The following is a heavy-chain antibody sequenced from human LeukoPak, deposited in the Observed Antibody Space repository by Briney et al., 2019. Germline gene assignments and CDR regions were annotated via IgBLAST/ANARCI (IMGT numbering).Heavy chain of an antibody. CDR3: AGRAGDWFHFDY. D-gene: IGHD7-27*01. J-gene: IGHJ4*02. CDR2: ISYDGSNK. CDR1: GFTFSNYA. Sequence: GGSLRLSCTASGFTFSNYAMHWVRQAPGKGLEWVAVISYDGSNKYYADSVKGRFTISRDNSKNTLYLQMNSLRAEDTAVYYCAGRAGDWFHFDYWGQGTLVTVSS. V-gene: IGHV3-30*04.